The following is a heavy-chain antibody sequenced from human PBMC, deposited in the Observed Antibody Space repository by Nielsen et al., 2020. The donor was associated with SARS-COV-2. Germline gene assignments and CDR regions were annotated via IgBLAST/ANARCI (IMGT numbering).Heavy chain of an antibody. CDR1: GFTFSGSA. Sequence: GESLKISCAASGFTFSGSAMHWVRQASGKGLEWVGRIRSKANSYATAYAASVKGRFTISRDDSKNTAYLQMNSLKTEDTAVYYCTTGVVAQNFDYWGPGTLVTVSS. V-gene: IGHV3-73*01. J-gene: IGHJ4*02. CDR2: IRSKANSYAT. D-gene: IGHD2-15*01. CDR3: TTGVVAQNFDY.